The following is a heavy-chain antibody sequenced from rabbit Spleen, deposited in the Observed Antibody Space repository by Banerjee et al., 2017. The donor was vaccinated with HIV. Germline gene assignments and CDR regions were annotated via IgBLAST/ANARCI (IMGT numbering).Heavy chain of an antibody. CDR3: ARDTGSSFSSYGMDL. Sequence: QEQLVESGGGLVKPGASLTLTCIASGVSFSGSSYMCWVRQAPGKGLEWIACIDAGSSTFTYFASWAKGRFTISKTSSTTVTLHMTSLTAADTATYFCARDTGSSFSSYGMDLWGQGTLVTVS. J-gene: IGHJ6*01. V-gene: IGHV1S45*01. CDR1: GVSFSGSSY. CDR2: IDAGSSTFT. D-gene: IGHD8-1*01.